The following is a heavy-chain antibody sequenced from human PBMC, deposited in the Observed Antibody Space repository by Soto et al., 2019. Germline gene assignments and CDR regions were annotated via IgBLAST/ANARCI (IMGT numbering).Heavy chain of an antibody. J-gene: IGHJ6*02. D-gene: IGHD6-6*01. Sequence: HPGGSLRLSCAASGFTFSSYGMHWVRQAPGKGLEWVAVIWYDGSNKYYADSVKGRFTISRDNSKNTLYLQMNSLRAEDTAVYYCARGRRSSSSYSHCVLDDWGQGTTVTVSS. CDR1: GFTFSSYG. CDR2: IWYDGSNK. CDR3: ARGRRSSSSYSHCVLDD. V-gene: IGHV3-33*01.